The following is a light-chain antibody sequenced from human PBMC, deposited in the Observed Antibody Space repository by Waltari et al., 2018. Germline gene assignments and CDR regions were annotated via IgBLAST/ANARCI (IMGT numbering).Light chain of an antibody. CDR3: HQYYAYPYT. Sequence: DIVMTQSPDSLAVSLGERATLHCKSSQSVLYTSKNDNYLAWYQQKPGQPPKLIIYWASTRGSGVPDRFSGSGSGTEFTLTINSLQAEDVALYYCHQYYAYPYTFGQGTKVEI. J-gene: IGKJ2*01. CDR2: WAS. CDR1: QSVLYTSKNDNY. V-gene: IGKV4-1*01.